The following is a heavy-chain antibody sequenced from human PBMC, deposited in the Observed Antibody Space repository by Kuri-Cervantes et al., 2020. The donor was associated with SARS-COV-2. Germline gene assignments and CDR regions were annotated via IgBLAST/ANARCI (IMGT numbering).Heavy chain of an antibody. J-gene: IGHJ5*02. V-gene: IGHV4-39*02. CDR2: IYYSGST. Sequence: GSLRLSCTVSGGSISSSSYYWGWIRQPPGKGLEWIGSIYYSGSTYYNPSLKSRVTISVDTSKNQFSLKLSSVTAADTAVYYCAREAVSGYDHWGQGTLVTVSS. CDR3: AREAVSGYDH. CDR1: GGSISSSSYY. D-gene: IGHD5-12*01.